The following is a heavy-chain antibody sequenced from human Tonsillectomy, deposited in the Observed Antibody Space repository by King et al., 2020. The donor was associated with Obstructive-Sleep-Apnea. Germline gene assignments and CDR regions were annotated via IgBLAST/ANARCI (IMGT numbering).Heavy chain of an antibody. Sequence: QLQESGPGLVKPSETLSLTCTVSGGSISGYYWSWIRQPPGKGLEWIDYIYYSGSTNYNPSLKSRVTMSVDTSKNQFSLKLSPVTAADTAVYYCARSALYDILTGYYRSNAFDIWGQGTMVTVSS. V-gene: IGHV4-59*01. CDR2: IYYSGST. CDR3: ARSALYDILTGYYRSNAFDI. J-gene: IGHJ3*02. CDR1: GGSISGYY. D-gene: IGHD3-9*01.